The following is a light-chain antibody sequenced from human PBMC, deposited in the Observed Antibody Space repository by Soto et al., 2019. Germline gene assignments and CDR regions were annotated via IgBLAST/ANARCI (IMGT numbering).Light chain of an antibody. J-gene: IGKJ2*01. CDR1: QGISNL. CDR2: AAS. V-gene: IGKV1-17*01. CDR3: LQHNTYPYT. Sequence: DIQMTQSPSSLSASVGDRVTITCRASQGISNLLGWFQHKPGKAPKRLIYAASSLQGGVPSRFSGSVSGTEFTLTITGLQPEDFADYYCLQHNTYPYTFVQGTKLEIK.